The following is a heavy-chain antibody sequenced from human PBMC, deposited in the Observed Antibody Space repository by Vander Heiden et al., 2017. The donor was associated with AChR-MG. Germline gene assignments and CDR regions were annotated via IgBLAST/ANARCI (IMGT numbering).Heavy chain of an antibody. CDR3: AKCSDYYYGMDV. CDR1: GFTFSSYA. Sequence: EVQLLESGGGLVQPGGALRLSCAASGFTFSSYAMSWVRQAPGKGLEWVSAISGSGGSTYYADSVKGRLTISRDNSKNTLYLQMNSLRAEDTAVYYCAKCSDYYYGMDVWGQGTTVTVSS. D-gene: IGHD3-10*02. V-gene: IGHV3-23*01. J-gene: IGHJ6*02. CDR2: ISGSGGST.